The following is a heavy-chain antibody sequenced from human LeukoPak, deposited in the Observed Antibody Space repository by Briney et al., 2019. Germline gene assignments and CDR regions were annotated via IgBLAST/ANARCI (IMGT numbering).Heavy chain of an antibody. CDR3: ARVFCGGGRVCYYMDV. D-gene: IGHD2-21*01. CDR1: GYSISSSYY. Sequence: PSETLSLTCTVSGYSISSSYYWGWIRQPPGKGLEWIASIYHSGSTYYNPSLKSRVTISVDMAKSQFSLKLSSVTAADTAVYYCARVFCGGGRVCYYMDVWGKGTTVTVSS. V-gene: IGHV4-38-2*02. J-gene: IGHJ6*03. CDR2: IYHSGST.